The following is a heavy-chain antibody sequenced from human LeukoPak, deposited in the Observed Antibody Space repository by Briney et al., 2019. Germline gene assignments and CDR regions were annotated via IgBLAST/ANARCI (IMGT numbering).Heavy chain of an antibody. J-gene: IGHJ4*02. CDR1: GLTFSSHW. V-gene: IGHV3-23*01. Sequence: GGSLRLSCAASGLTFSSHWMNWVRQAPGKGLEWVSAISGSGGSTYYADSVKGRFTISRDNSKNTLYLQMSSLRAEDTAVYYCAKDRSGSYLVNYYFDYWGQGTLVTVSS. CDR2: ISGSGGST. CDR3: AKDRSGSYLVNYYFDY. D-gene: IGHD1-26*01.